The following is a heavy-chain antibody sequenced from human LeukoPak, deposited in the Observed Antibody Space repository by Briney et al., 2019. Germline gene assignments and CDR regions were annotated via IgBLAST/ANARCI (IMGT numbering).Heavy chain of an antibody. D-gene: IGHD3/OR15-3a*01. CDR1: GLSFSDHY. J-gene: IGHJ3*01. CDR2: SRNKADSYTT. CDR3: AYGLTGAFDF. Sequence: PGGSLRLSCAASGLSFSDHYMDWVRQAPGKGLEWVGRSRNKADSYTTEYAASVKGRFTFSRNDSKNSLYLQMNSLKAEDTAVYYCAYGLTGAFDFWGQGTMVTVSS. V-gene: IGHV3-72*01.